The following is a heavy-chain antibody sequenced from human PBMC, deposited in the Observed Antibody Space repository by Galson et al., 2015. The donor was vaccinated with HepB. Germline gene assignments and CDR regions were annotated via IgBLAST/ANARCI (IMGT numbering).Heavy chain of an antibody. CDR2: IYHSGST. CDR1: GFTFSNAW. Sequence: LRLSCAASGFTFSNAWMNWVRQAPGKGLEWIGYIYHSGSTYYNPSLKSRVTISVDRSKNQFSLKLSSVTAADTAVYYCARGGGIYCGGDCYSEVGHFDYWGQGTLVTVSS. J-gene: IGHJ4*02. D-gene: IGHD2-21*02. CDR3: ARGGGIYCGGDCYSEVGHFDY. V-gene: IGHV4-30-2*01.